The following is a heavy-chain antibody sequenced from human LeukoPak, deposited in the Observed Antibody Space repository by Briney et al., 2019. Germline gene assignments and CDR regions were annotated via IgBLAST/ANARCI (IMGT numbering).Heavy chain of an antibody. CDR3: AKDLDIVATITGN. Sequence: QSGGSLRLSCAASGFTFSSYAMSWVRQAPGKRLEWVSGVSGSGGSTYYADSVKGRFTISRDNSKNTLYLQMNSLRAEDTAVYYCAKDLDIVATITGNWGQGTLVTVSS. J-gene: IGHJ4*02. V-gene: IGHV3-23*01. CDR1: GFTFSSYA. CDR2: VSGSGGST. D-gene: IGHD5-12*01.